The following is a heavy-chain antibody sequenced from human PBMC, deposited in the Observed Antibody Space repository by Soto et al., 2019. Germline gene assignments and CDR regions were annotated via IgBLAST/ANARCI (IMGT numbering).Heavy chain of an antibody. CDR3: GKDYCSGGRCYYGWFDP. V-gene: IGHV3-9*01. CDR1: GFTFDDYA. Sequence: EVQLVESGGGLVQPGRSLRLSCAASGFTFDDYAMYWVRQAPGKGLEWVSGISWNSGRIGYADSVKGRFTISRDNATNSLYLQMNSLRAEDTALYYCGKDYCSGGRCYYGWFDPWGQGTLVTVPS. J-gene: IGHJ5*02. CDR2: ISWNSGRI. D-gene: IGHD2-15*01.